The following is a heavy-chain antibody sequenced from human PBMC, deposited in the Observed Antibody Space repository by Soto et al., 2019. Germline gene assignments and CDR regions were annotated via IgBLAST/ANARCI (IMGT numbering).Heavy chain of an antibody. V-gene: IGHV1-69*13. CDR3: ASDYCSGGSCYESPWSYYYGMDV. D-gene: IGHD2-15*01. CDR1: GGTLSSYA. CDR2: IIPIFGTA. Sequence: GASVKVSCKASGGTLSSYAISWVRQAPGQGLEWMGGIIPIFGTANYAQKFQGRVTITADESTSTAYMELSSLRSEDTAVYYCASDYCSGGSCYESPWSYYYGMDVWGQGTTVTVSS. J-gene: IGHJ6*02.